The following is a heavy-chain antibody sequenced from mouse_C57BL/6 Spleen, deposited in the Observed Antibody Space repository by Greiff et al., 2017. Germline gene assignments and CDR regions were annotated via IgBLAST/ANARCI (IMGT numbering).Heavy chain of an antibody. J-gene: IGHJ2*01. D-gene: IGHD2-4*01. CDR2: INPSTGGT. CDR1: GYSFTGYY. V-gene: IGHV1-42*01. CDR3: AREEYDYDGNFDY. Sequence: EVQLQQSGPELVKPGASVKISCKASGYSFTGYYMNWVKQSPEKSLEWIGEINPSTGGTTYNQKFKAKATLTVDKSSSTAYMQLKSLTSEDSAVYYCAREEYDYDGNFDYWGQGTTLTVSS.